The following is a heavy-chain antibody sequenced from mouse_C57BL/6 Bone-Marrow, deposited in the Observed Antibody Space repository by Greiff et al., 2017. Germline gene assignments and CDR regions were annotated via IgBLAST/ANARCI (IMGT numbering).Heavy chain of an antibody. CDR2: INPSTGGT. CDR1: GYSFTGYY. J-gene: IGHJ4*01. D-gene: IGHD2-14*01. CDR3: ARRRTYNRKRGAMDY. Sequence: EVKLMESGPELVKPGASVTISCKASGYSFTGYYMHWVKQSSEKSLEWLGEINPSTGGTSYTQNFKGKATLTVDKSSSTAYMQLKRLTSEDSAVYYWARRRTYNRKRGAMDYWGKGTSVTVSS. V-gene: IGHV1-43*01.